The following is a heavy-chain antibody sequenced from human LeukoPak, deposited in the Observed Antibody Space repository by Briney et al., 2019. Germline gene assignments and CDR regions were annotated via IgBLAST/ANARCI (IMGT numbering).Heavy chain of an antibody. D-gene: IGHD5-24*01. CDR1: GFTFSSYA. CDR3: AKNRDYYNYLDY. Sequence: GGSLRLSCAASGFTFSSYAMSWVRQAPGKGLEWVSAISGSGGSTYYADSVKGRFTSSRDNSKNTLYLQMNSLRVEDTAVYYCAKNRDYYNYLDYWGQGTLVTVSS. J-gene: IGHJ4*02. CDR2: ISGSGGST. V-gene: IGHV3-23*01.